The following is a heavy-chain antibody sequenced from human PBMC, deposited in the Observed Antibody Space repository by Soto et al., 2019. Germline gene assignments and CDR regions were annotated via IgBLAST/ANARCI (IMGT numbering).Heavy chain of an antibody. V-gene: IGHV1-69*13. CDR3: ASDGSEYYYTYFDY. CDR2: IIPIFGTA. D-gene: IGHD3-10*01. CDR1: GGTFSSYA. J-gene: IGHJ4*02. Sequence: SVKVSCKASGGTFSSYAISWVRQAPGQGLEWMGGIIPIFGTANYAQRFQGRVTITADESTSTAYMELSSLRSEDTAVYYCASDGSEYYYTYFDYWGQGTLVTVSS.